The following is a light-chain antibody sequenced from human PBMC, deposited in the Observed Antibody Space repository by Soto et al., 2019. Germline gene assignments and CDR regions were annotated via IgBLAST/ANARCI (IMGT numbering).Light chain of an antibody. Sequence: EIVLTQSPATLSLSPGEPATFSCSASQNISSYLAWYQQKPGQAPRLLIYGASTRATGIPARFSGSGSGTEFTLTISSLQSEDFAVYYCQQYNNWPPITFGQGTRLEIK. CDR1: QNISSY. J-gene: IGKJ5*01. V-gene: IGKV3-15*01. CDR2: GAS. CDR3: QQYNNWPPIT.